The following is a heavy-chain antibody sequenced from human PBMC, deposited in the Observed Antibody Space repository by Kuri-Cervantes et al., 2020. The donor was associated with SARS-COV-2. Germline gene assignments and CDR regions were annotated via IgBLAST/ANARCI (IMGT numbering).Heavy chain of an antibody. CDR2: INPNSGGT. CDR1: GYTLSSYY. J-gene: IGHJ3*02. V-gene: IGHV1-2*04. D-gene: IGHD3-22*01. CDR3: ARSTSVRRLVVISQGEAFDI. Sequence: ASVKVSCKASGYTLSSYYMYWVRQAPGQGLEWMGWINPNSGGTNYAQNFQGWVTMTRDTSISTVYMELSRLRSDATAVYYCARSTSVRRLVVISQGEAFDIWGQGTMVTVSS.